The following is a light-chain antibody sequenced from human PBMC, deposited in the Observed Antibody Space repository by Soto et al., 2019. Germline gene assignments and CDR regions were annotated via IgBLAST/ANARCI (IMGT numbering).Light chain of an antibody. CDR2: KAS. J-gene: IGKJ1*01. CDR1: QSISSW. Sequence: DIQMTQSPSTLSASVGDRVTITCRASQSISSWLAWYQQKPGKAPKLLIYKASSLESGVPSRFSGSGSGTELTLTISSLQPDDFATYYCQQYNSYRWTFGQGTKV. CDR3: QQYNSYRWT. V-gene: IGKV1-5*03.